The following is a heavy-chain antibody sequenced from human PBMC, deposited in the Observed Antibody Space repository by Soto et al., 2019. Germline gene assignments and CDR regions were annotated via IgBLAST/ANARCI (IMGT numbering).Heavy chain of an antibody. J-gene: IGHJ3*02. Sequence: PGGSLRLSCAASGFTFSDYYMSWIRQAPGKGLEWVSYISSSGSTIYYADSVKGRFTISRDNAKNSLYLQMNSLRAEDTAVYYCARDARAGAASSAFDIWGQGTMVTVSS. D-gene: IGHD2-2*01. CDR1: GFTFSDYY. CDR2: ISSSGSTI. CDR3: ARDARAGAASSAFDI. V-gene: IGHV3-11*01.